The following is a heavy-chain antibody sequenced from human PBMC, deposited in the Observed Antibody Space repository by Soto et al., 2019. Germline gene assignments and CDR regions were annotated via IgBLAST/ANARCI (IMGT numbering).Heavy chain of an antibody. V-gene: IGHV3-30*03. CDR3: ARDHLILPAHDFFYGSDV. CDR1: GFIFSDFG. J-gene: IGHJ6*02. D-gene: IGHD2-15*01. Sequence: GGSLRLSCEASGFIFSDFGMHWVRQAPGKGLEWVAVISYDGNNKYYAQSVKGRFTISRDNSKNTLFLNNLRAEDTAVYYCARDHLILPAHDFFYGSDVWGRGATVTVSS. CDR2: ISYDGNNK.